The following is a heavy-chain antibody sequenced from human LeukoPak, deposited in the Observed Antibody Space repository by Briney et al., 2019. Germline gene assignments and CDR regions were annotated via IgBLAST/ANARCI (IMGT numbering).Heavy chain of an antibody. V-gene: IGHV1-18*01. D-gene: IGHD1-26*01. J-gene: IGHJ4*02. Sequence: ASVKVSCKASGYTFTSYGISWMRQAPGQGLEWMGWISAYNGNTNYAQKLQGRVTMTTDTSTSTAHMELRSLRSDDTAVYYCARSYSNTPFDYWGQGTLVTVSS. CDR2: ISAYNGNT. CDR3: ARSYSNTPFDY. CDR1: GYTFTSYG.